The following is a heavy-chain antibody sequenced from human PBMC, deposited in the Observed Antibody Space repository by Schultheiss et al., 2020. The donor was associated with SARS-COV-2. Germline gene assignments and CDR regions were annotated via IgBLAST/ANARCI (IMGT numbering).Heavy chain of an antibody. Sequence: GGSLRLSCAASGFTFSSYSMNWVRQAPGKGLEWVSSISSSSSYIYYADSVKGRFTISRDNAKNSLYLQMNSLRAEDTAVYYCARTYYYDSSGYYEDAFDIWGQGTMVTVS. J-gene: IGHJ3*02. D-gene: IGHD3-22*01. CDR1: GFTFSSYS. CDR3: ARTYYYDSSGYYEDAFDI. CDR2: ISSSSSYI. V-gene: IGHV3-21*01.